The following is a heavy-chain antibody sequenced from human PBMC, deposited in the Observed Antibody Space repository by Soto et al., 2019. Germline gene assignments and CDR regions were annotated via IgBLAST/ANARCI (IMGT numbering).Heavy chain of an antibody. CDR1: GYSFTNYY. CDR3: ARSGGGVIDY. Sequence: ASVKVSCKASGYSFTNYYLHWVRQAPGQGLEWMGIINPSSGGTTNAQKFQDRVTMTRDTSTSTVYMELSSLGSEDTAIYFCARSGGGVIDYWGQGTLVTVSS. V-gene: IGHV1-46*01. CDR2: INPSSGGT. J-gene: IGHJ4*02. D-gene: IGHD2-8*02.